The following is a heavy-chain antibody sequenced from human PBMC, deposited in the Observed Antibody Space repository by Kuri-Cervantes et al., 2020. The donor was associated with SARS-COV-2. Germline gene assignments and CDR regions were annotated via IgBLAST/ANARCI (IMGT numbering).Heavy chain of an antibody. CDR3: ARDSSGWYNWFDP. Sequence: SETLSLTCIVSGGSISSYYWSWIRQPPGKGLEWIGEINHSGSTNYNPSLKSRVTISVDTSKNQFSLKLSSVTAADTAVYYCARDSSGWYNWFDPWGQGTLVTVSS. D-gene: IGHD6-19*01. V-gene: IGHV4-4*08. J-gene: IGHJ5*02. CDR2: INHSGST. CDR1: GGSISSYY.